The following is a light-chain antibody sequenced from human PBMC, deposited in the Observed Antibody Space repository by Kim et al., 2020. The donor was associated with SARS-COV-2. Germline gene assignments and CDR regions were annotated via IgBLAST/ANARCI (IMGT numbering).Light chain of an antibody. V-gene: IGLV2-23*02. J-gene: IGLJ1*01. CDR2: EVS. CDR1: SSDVGSYNV. CDR3: CSYAGSGVYV. Sequence: QSVVTQPASVSGSPGQSITISCTGTSSDVGSYNVVSWYQHHPGKAPKLMIYEVSKRPSGVSNHFSGSKSGNTASLTISGLEAEDEADYYCCSYAGSGVYVFGTGTKVTVL.